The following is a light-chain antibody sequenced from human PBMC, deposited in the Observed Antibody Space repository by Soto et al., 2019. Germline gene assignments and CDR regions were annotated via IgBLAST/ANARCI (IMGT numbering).Light chain of an antibody. J-gene: IGLJ1*01. CDR1: SSNIGAGYE. V-gene: IGLV1-40*01. CDR2: ENN. CDR3: QSYDSSPSGDV. Sequence: QSVLTQPPSVSEAPGQRVTISCTGSSSNIGAGYEAHWYQQVPGTAPKLLIYENNNRPSGVPDRFSGSKSGTAASLAITGLQAEHEAEYYRQSYDSSPSGDVFGTGTKVTVL.